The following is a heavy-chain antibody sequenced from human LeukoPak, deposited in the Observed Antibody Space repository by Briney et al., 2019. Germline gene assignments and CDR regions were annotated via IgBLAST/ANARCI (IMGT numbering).Heavy chain of an antibody. Sequence: ASVKVSCKASGYTFTGYYMHWVRQAPGQGLEWMGWINPNSGGTNYAQKFQGRVTMTRDTSISTAYMELSRLRSDDTAVYYCARARRGHCSSTSCYSGRDWFDPWGQGTLVTVSS. CDR1: GYTFTGYY. D-gene: IGHD2-2*01. CDR2: INPNSGGT. CDR3: ARARRGHCSSTSCYSGRDWFDP. J-gene: IGHJ5*02. V-gene: IGHV1-2*02.